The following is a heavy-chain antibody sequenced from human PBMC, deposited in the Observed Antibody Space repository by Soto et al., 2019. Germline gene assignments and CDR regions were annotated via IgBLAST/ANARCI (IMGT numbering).Heavy chain of an antibody. CDR1: GGSIRAPDW. V-gene: IGHV4-4*02. CDR3: ARVRQGCSANNCYFDP. CDR2: VHISGHS. D-gene: IGHD1-1*01. Sequence: SETLSLTCTLSGGSIRAPDWWNWVRQSPDKGLEWIAEVHISGHSNYNPSLRSRVSVSIDSSKNQFYLNLNSVTAADTAIYYCARVRQGCSANNCYFDPWGQGTQVTVSS. J-gene: IGHJ5*01.